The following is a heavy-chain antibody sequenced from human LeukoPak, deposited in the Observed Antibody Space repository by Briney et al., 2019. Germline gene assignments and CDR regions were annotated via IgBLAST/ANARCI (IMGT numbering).Heavy chain of an antibody. CDR3: ARTSARGAQFDY. J-gene: IGHJ4*02. Sequence: SETLSLTCAVSGGSISSYYWSWIRQPAGRALEWIGRIYSSGSTNYNPSLKTRVTMSLDTSKNQFSLNLTTVTAADTAVYYCARTSARGAQFDYWGQGTLVTVSS. CDR1: GGSISSYY. CDR2: IYSSGST. V-gene: IGHV4-4*07. D-gene: IGHD3-10*01.